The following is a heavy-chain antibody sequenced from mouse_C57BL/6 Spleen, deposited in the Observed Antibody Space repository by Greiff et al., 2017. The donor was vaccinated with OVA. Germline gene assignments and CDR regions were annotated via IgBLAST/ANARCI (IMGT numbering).Heavy chain of an antibody. Sequence: VQLVESGPGLVQPSQSLSITCTVSGFSLTSYGVHWVRQSPGKGLEWLGVIWSGGSTDYNAAFISRLSISKDNSKSQVFFKMNSLQADDTAIYYCASRPLYYYGSSSYAMDYWGQGTSVTVSS. J-gene: IGHJ4*01. V-gene: IGHV2-2*01. CDR3: ASRPLYYYGSSSYAMDY. D-gene: IGHD1-1*01. CDR1: GFSLTSYG. CDR2: IWSGGST.